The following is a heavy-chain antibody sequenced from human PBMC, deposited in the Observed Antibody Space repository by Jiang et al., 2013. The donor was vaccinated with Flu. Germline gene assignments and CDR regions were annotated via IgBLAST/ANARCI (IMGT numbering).Heavy chain of an antibody. V-gene: IGHV7-4-1*02. CDR3: ARGGYSGYDPYYFDY. J-gene: IGHJ4*02. CDR2: INTNTGNP. D-gene: IGHD5-12*01. CDR1: GYTFTSYA. Sequence: ASGYTFTSYAMNWVRQAPGQGLEWMGWINTNTGNPTYAQGFTGRFVFSLDTSVSTAYLQISSLKAEDTAVYYCARGGYSGYDPYYFDYWGPGNPGHRLL.